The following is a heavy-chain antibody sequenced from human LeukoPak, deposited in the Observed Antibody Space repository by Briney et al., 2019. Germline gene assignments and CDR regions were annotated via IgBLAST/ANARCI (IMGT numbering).Heavy chain of an antibody. Sequence: SETLSLTCTLSGGSISTYHWSWIRQPPGKGLEWIGYIYHSGSTNYNPSLKSRVTISVDTSKNQFSLKLSSVTAADTAVYYCARAPARIAAAGYWGQGTLVTVSS. D-gene: IGHD6-13*01. CDR3: ARAPARIAAAGY. J-gene: IGHJ4*02. V-gene: IGHV4-59*12. CDR2: IYHSGST. CDR1: GGSISTYH.